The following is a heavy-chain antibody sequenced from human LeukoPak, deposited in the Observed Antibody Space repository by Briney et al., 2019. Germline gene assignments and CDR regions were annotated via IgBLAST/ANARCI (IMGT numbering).Heavy chain of an antibody. CDR2: ISSRGSTI. Sequence: GGTLRLSCAASGFTFSDYYMSWIRQAPGKGLEWVSYISSRGSTIYYADSAKDRFTISRHNAKNSMYLQIKNLRTVDTAVYYCASAPAGYSCDRYGWFDPWGQGTLVTVSS. CDR3: ASAPAGYSCDRYGWFDP. D-gene: IGHD6-25*01. J-gene: IGHJ5*02. CDR1: GFTFSDYY. V-gene: IGHV3-11*01.